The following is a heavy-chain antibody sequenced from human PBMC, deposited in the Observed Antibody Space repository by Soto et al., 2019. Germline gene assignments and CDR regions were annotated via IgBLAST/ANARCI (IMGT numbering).Heavy chain of an antibody. CDR2: ISSSSSYI. CDR3: AGGGITLNYYYGMDV. V-gene: IGHV3-21*01. J-gene: IGHJ6*02. Sequence: PGGSLRLSCAASGFTFSSYSMNWVRQAPGKGLEWVSSISSSSSYIYYADSVKGRFTISRDNAKNSLYLQMNSLRAEDTAVWYCAGGGITLNYYYGMDVWGQGTTVTVSS. D-gene: IGHD3-16*01. CDR1: GFTFSSYS.